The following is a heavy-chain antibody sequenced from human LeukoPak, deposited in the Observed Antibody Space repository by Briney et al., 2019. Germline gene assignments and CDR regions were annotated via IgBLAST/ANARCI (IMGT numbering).Heavy chain of an antibody. V-gene: IGHV3-48*04. J-gene: IGHJ4*02. CDR3: ARWAAGTLFDY. CDR1: GFTFSSYS. Sequence: GGSLRLSCAASGFTFSSYSMNWVRQAPGKGLEWVSYISSSSSTIYYADSVKGRFTISRDNAKNSLYLQMNSLRAEDTAVYYCARWAAGTLFDYWGQGTLVTVSS. CDR2: ISSSSSTI. D-gene: IGHD6-13*01.